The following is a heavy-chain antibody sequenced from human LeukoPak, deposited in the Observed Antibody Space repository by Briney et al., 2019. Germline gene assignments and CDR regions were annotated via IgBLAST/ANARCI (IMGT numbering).Heavy chain of an antibody. J-gene: IGHJ5*02. D-gene: IGHD3-9*01. CDR1: GFTVSSNY. Sequence: PGGSLRLSCAASGFTVSSNYMSWIRQPPGKGLEWIGYIYYSGSTNYNPSLKSRVTISVDTSKNQFSLKLSSVTAADTAVYYCARSNYDILTGYHYNWFDPWGQETLVTVSS. V-gene: IGHV4-59*08. CDR2: IYYSGST. CDR3: ARSNYDILTGYHYNWFDP.